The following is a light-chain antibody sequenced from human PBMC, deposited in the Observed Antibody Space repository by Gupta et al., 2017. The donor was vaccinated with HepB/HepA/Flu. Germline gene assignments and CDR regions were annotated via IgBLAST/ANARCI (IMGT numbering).Light chain of an antibody. V-gene: IGLV1-40*01. CDR2: GNS. Sequence: VLTQPHSVSGVPGQRVTISFTGSSSNIGAGYAVHWYQQLPGTTPNLLSYGNSNRPSGVPDRFSGSKSGTAASLAITGLQAEDEADYYCQSYDSSLVGVFGTGTKVTVL. J-gene: IGLJ1*01. CDR1: SSNIGAGYA. CDR3: QSYDSSLVGV.